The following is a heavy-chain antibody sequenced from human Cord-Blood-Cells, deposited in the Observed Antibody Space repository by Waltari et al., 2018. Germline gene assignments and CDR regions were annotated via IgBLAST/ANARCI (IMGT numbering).Heavy chain of an antibody. V-gene: IGHV1-8*01. CDR2: MNPNSGNT. Sequence: QVQLVQSGAEVKKPGASVKVSCKASGYTFTSYDINWVRQATGQGLEWMGWMNPNSGNTGYAQKFQGRVTMTRNTSISTAYMELSSLRSEDTAVYYCARSHHIAVAVYSYNWFDPWGQGTLVTVSS. J-gene: IGHJ5*02. D-gene: IGHD6-19*01. CDR3: ARSHHIAVAVYSYNWFDP. CDR1: GYTFTSYD.